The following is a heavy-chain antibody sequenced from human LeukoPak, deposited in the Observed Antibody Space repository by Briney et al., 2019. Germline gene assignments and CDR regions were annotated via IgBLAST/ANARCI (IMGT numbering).Heavy chain of an antibody. CDR1: GGSISTYY. CDR3: ARADYSGYDQRFDY. Sequence: PSETLSLTCTVSGGSISTYYWNWIRQPPGKGLEWIGYFSYSGSTRYNPSLVSRVSISVDTSEKQFSLELRSVTAADTAVYYCARADYSGYDQRFDYWGQGTLVTVSS. D-gene: IGHD5-12*01. J-gene: IGHJ4*02. CDR2: FSYSGST. V-gene: IGHV4-59*01.